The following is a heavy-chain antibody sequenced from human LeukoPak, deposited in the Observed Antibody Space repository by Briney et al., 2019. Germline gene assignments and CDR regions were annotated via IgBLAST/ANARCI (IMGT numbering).Heavy chain of an antibody. CDR1: GYTLTELS. V-gene: IGHV1-24*01. D-gene: IGHD2-15*01. J-gene: IGHJ4*02. Sequence: GASVKVSCKVSGYTLTELSMHWVRQAPGKGLEWMGGFDPEDGETIYAQKFQGRVTMTEDTSTDTAYMELSSLRSEDTAVYYCVADCSGGSCYSGFDYWGQGTLVTASS. CDR2: FDPEDGET. CDR3: VADCSGGSCYSGFDY.